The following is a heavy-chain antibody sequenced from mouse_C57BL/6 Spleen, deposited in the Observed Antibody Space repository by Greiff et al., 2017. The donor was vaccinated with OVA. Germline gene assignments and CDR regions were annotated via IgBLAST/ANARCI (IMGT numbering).Heavy chain of an antibody. V-gene: IGHV1-22*01. CDR2: INPNNGGT. Sequence: VQLQQSGPELVKPGASVKMSCKASGYTFTDYNMHWVKQSHGKSLEWIGYINPNNGGTSYNQKFKGKATLTVNKSSSTAYMELRSLTSEDSAVYYCARSRGYDYDGDYAMDYWGQGTSVTVSS. J-gene: IGHJ4*01. D-gene: IGHD2-4*01. CDR3: ARSRGYDYDGDYAMDY. CDR1: GYTFTDYN.